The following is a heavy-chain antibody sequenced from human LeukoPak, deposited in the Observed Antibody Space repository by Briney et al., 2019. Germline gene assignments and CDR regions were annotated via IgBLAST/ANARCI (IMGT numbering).Heavy chain of an antibody. CDR3: AKEPPTHDYGGGDWFDP. V-gene: IGHV3-30*02. Sequence: GGSLRLSCAASEFTFSSYGMHWVRQAPGKGLEWVAFIRYDGSNKYYADSVKGRFTISRDNSKNTLYLQMNSLRAEDTAVYYCAKEPPTHDYGGGDWFDPWGQGTLVTVSS. CDR2: IRYDGSNK. CDR1: EFTFSSYG. J-gene: IGHJ5*02. D-gene: IGHD4-17*01.